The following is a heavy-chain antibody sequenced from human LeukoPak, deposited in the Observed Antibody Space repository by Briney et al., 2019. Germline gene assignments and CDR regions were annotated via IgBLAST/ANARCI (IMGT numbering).Heavy chain of an antibody. CDR2: IYYSGST. Sequence: PSETLSLTCTVSGGSISSGGYYWSWIRQHPGKGLEWIGYIYYSGSTYYNPSLKSRVTLSVDTSKNQFSLKLSSVTAADTAVYYCARDGGYGSGSYRFDYWGQGTLVTVSS. V-gene: IGHV4-31*03. CDR1: GGSISSGGYY. D-gene: IGHD3-10*01. CDR3: ARDGGYGSGSYRFDY. J-gene: IGHJ4*02.